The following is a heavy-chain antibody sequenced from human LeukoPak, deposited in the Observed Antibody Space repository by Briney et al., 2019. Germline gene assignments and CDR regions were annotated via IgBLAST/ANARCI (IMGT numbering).Heavy chain of an antibody. CDR3: AAWGLYNY. V-gene: IGHV3-7*01. CDR2: INLHGSVK. Sequence: GGSLRLSCAAPGFTLSDYWMNWVRQAPGKGLEWVANINLHGSVKLHVDSVEGRFTISRDNAKNSLFLQMTSLKVEDTAVYYCAAWGLYNYWGQGTLVTVSS. D-gene: IGHD7-27*01. CDR1: GFTLSDYW. J-gene: IGHJ4*02.